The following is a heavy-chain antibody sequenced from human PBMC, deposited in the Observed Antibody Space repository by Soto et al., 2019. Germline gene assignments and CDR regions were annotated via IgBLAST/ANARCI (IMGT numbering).Heavy chain of an antibody. CDR3: ARPEYSSSAGFDY. J-gene: IGHJ4*02. CDR2: IYYSGST. CDR1: GGSISSSSYY. D-gene: IGHD6-6*01. Sequence: SETLSLTCTVSGGSISSSSYYWGSIRQPPGKGLEWIGSIYYSGSTYYNPSLKSRVTISVDTSKNQFSLKLSSVTAADTAVYYCARPEYSSSAGFDYWGQGTLVTVSS. V-gene: IGHV4-39*01.